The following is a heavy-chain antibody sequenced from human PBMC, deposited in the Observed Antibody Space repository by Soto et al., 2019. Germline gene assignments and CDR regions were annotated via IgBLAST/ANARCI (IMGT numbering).Heavy chain of an antibody. D-gene: IGHD3-22*01. CDR1: GFTFSSYG. J-gene: IGHJ4*02. Sequence: HPGGSLRLSCAASGFTFSSYGMHWVRQAPGKGLEWVAVIWYDGSNKYYADSVKGRFTISRDNSKNTLYLQMNSLRAEDTAVYYCARAGYYDSSGYYPLFDYWGQGTLVTVSS. CDR2: IWYDGSNK. V-gene: IGHV3-33*01. CDR3: ARAGYYDSSGYYPLFDY.